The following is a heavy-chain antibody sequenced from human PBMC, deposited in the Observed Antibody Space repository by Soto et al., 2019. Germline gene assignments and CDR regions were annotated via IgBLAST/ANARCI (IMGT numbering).Heavy chain of an antibody. D-gene: IGHD6-13*01. Sequence: SETLSLTCAVYGGSFSGYYWSWIRQPPGKGLEWIGEINHSGSTNYNPSLKSRVTISVDTSKNQFSLKLSSVTAADTAVYYCARGPRRAAAGSRWGRNYYYYGMDVWGQGTTVTVSS. CDR2: INHSGST. V-gene: IGHV4-34*01. CDR3: ARGPRRAAAGSRWGRNYYYYGMDV. CDR1: GGSFSGYY. J-gene: IGHJ6*02.